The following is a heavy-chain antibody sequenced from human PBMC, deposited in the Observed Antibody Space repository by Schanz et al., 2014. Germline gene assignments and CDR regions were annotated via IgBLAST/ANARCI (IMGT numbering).Heavy chain of an antibody. J-gene: IGHJ4*02. V-gene: IGHV1-8*01. D-gene: IGHD5-12*01. CDR1: GYTFTSYD. Sequence: VQLVQSGAEVKRPGASVRVSCKASGYTFTSYDFNWVRQAPGQGLEWMGWMNPDSGNTGYAQKFQGRVTMTRNTSISTAYMELSSLRFEDTAVYYCARDFSAYVGNYFDYWGQGTLVTVSS. CDR3: ARDFSAYVGNYFDY. CDR2: MNPDSGNT.